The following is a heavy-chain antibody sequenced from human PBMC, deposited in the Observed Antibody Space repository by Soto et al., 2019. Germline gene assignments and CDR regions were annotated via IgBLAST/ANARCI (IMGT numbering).Heavy chain of an antibody. CDR2: ISSSGSTI. V-gene: IGHV3-11*01. D-gene: IGHD3-22*01. CDR1: GFTFSDYY. CDR3: ARVGSMYYYDSSGYYYVDY. Sequence: GESLKISCAASGFTFSDYYMSWIRQAPGKGLEWVSYISSSGSTIYYADSVKGRFTISRDNAKNSLYLQMNSLRAEDTAVYYCARVGSMYYYDSSGYYYVDYWGQGTLVTVSS. J-gene: IGHJ4*02.